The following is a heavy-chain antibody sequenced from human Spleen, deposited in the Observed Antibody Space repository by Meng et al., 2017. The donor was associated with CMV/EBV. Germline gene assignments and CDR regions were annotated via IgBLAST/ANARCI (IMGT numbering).Heavy chain of an antibody. J-gene: IGHJ4*02. V-gene: IGHV3-23*03. Sequence: GESLKISCAASGFTFNNYAMAWVRQAPGKGLEGVSLIYSGGSSTDYADFVKGRFTISRDNSKNTLYLQMHTLRADDTAVYYSAKDLVGGGWYFDSWGQGTLVTFSS. D-gene: IGHD6-19*01. CDR3: AKDLVGGGWYFDS. CDR1: GFTFNNYA. CDR2: IYSGGSST.